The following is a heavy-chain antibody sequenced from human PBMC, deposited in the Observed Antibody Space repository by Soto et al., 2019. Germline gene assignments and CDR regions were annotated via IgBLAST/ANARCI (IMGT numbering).Heavy chain of an antibody. V-gene: IGHV1-18*01. CDR3: ARERGLTASTLFGY. CDR2: VSTYNGNT. D-gene: IGHD3-10*02. J-gene: IGHJ4*02. CDR1: GYTFTSYG. Sequence: ASVKVSCKASGYTFTSYGINWVRQAPGQGLEWMGRVSTYNGNTKYAQKFQGRVTMTTDTSTSTVYMHLRSLRSDDTAVYYCARERGLTASTLFGYWGQGTVVTVSS.